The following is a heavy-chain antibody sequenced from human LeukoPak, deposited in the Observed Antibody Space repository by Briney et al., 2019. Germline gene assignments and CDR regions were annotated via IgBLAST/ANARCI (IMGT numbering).Heavy chain of an antibody. V-gene: IGHV3-23*01. J-gene: IGHJ4*02. Sequence: GGSLRLSCAASGFTFSSYAMSWVRQAPGKGLEWVSAIIGSGGSTYYADSVKGRFTISRDNSKNTLYLQMNSLRAQDTAVDYCAKTGCVGATFVDYWGQGALVTVSS. CDR2: IIGSGGST. CDR1: GFTFSSYA. CDR3: AKTGCVGATFVDY. D-gene: IGHD1-26*01.